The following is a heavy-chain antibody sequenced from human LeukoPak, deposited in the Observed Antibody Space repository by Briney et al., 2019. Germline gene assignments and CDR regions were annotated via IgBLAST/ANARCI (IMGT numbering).Heavy chain of an antibody. CDR2: INPSGGTT. Sequence: ASVKVSCKASGYTFINYYMHWVRQAPGQGLEWMGIINPSGGTTSYAQNFQGRVTMTRNTSTSTVYMELSSLRSEDTAVYYCAREIGPRQLHLWGSAFDYWGQGTLVTVSS. CDR3: AREIGPRQLHLWGSAFDY. J-gene: IGHJ4*02. V-gene: IGHV1-46*01. D-gene: IGHD5-18*01. CDR1: GYTFINYY.